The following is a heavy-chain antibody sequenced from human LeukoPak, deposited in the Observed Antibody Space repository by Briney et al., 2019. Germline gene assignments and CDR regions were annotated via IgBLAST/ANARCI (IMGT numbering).Heavy chain of an antibody. CDR2: ISYDGSNK. Sequence: GGSLRLSCAASGFTFSSYAMHWVRQAPGKGLEWVAVISYDGSNKYYADSVKGQFTISRDNSKNTLYLQMNSLRAEDTAVYYCARDRVNWFDPWGQGTLVTVSS. V-gene: IGHV3-30-3*01. J-gene: IGHJ5*02. CDR1: GFTFSSYA. CDR3: ARDRVNWFDP.